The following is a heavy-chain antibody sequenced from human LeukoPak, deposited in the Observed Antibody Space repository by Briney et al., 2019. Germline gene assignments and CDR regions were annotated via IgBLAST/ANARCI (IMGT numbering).Heavy chain of an antibody. CDR3: AREVVPAAHFDY. Sequence: PGGSLRLSCAASGFTFSSYSMNWVRQAPGKGLEWVSSISSSSSTIYYADSVKGRFTISRDNAKNSLYLQMNSLRAEDTAVYYCAREVVPAAHFDYWGQGTLVTVSS. J-gene: IGHJ4*02. CDR2: ISSSSSTI. D-gene: IGHD2-2*01. V-gene: IGHV3-21*01. CDR1: GFTFSSYS.